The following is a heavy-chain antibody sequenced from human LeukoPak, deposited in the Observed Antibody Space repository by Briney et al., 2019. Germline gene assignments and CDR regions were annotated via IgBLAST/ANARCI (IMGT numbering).Heavy chain of an antibody. CDR2: INHSGST. D-gene: IGHD1-1*01. V-gene: IGHV4-34*01. J-gene: IGHJ4*02. CDR1: GGSFSGYY. CDR3: ARAKRNLSCPFDY. Sequence: PSETLSLTCAVYGGSFSGYYWSWIRQPPGKGLEWIGEINHSGSTNYNPSLKSRVTISVDTSKNQFFLKLSSVTAADTAVYYCARAKRNLSCPFDYWGQGTLVTVSS.